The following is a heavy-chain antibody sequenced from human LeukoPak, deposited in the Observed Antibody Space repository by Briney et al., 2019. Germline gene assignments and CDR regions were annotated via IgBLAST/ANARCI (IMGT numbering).Heavy chain of an antibody. CDR2: IWYDGSNK. Sequence: PGRSLRLSCAASGFTFSSYGMHWVRQAPGKGLEWVAVIWYDGSNKYYADSVKGRFTISRDNSKNTLYLQMNSLRAEDTAVYYCATGYSSTPYAFDIWGQGTVVTVSS. D-gene: IGHD6-13*01. V-gene: IGHV3-33*01. J-gene: IGHJ3*02. CDR3: ATGYSSTPYAFDI. CDR1: GFTFSSYG.